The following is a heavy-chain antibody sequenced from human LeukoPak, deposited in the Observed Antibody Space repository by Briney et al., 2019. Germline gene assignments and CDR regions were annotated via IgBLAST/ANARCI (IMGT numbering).Heavy chain of an antibody. J-gene: IGHJ4*02. Sequence: SETLSLTYTVSGGSISSYYWSWIRQPPGKGLEWIGYIYYSGSTNYNPSLKSRVTISVDTSKNQLSLKLSSVTAADTAVYYCAREARYCSSTSCYVFVDYWGQGTLVTVSS. CDR3: AREARYCSSTSCYVFVDY. V-gene: IGHV4-59*01. CDR2: IYYSGST. D-gene: IGHD2-2*01. CDR1: GGSISSYY.